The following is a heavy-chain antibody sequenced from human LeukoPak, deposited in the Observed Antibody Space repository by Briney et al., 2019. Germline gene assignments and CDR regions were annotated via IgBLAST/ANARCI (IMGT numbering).Heavy chain of an antibody. CDR3: TRNSGWYGLS. J-gene: IGHJ1*01. V-gene: IGHV3-30*04. Sequence: GRSLRLSCAASGFTFSRYAMHWVRQAPGKGLEWVSSIDYDGGSGHYADSVKGRFTISRDNSNNTLFLHLNSLRGEDTAVYYCTRNSGWYGLSWGQGTLVTVSS. CDR1: GFTFSRYA. CDR2: IDYDGGSG. D-gene: IGHD6-19*01.